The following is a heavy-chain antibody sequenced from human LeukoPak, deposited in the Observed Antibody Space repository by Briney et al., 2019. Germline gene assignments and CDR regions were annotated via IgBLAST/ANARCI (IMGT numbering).Heavy chain of an antibody. CDR1: GFTFSTYW. Sequence: PGGSLRLSCAASGFTFSTYWMHWVRQAPRKGLVWVSRINGDGRTTSYADSAKGRFTISRDNAKNTLYLQMNSLRAEDTAVYYCSRGPVDGSGNYYVGGRRGQGTLVTVSS. V-gene: IGHV3-74*01. D-gene: IGHD3-10*01. CDR2: INGDGRTT. CDR3: SRGPVDGSGNYYVGGR. J-gene: IGHJ4*02.